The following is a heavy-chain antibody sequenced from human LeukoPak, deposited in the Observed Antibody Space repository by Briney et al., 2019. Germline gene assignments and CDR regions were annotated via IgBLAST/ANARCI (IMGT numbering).Heavy chain of an antibody. CDR1: DGSISSGYYY. V-gene: IGHV4-39*01. CDR3: ARQPKSCAPGIFITGKACWFDT. J-gene: IGHJ5*02. Sequence: SETLSLTCSVSDGSISSGYYYWAWIRQPPGKGPEWIGSIYYSGTTYPNPSLKSRITISVDTSKNQFSLKLSSVTAADTAVYYCARQPKSCAPGIFITGKACWFDTWGQGTLATVSP. D-gene: IGHD3-10*01. CDR2: IYYSGTT.